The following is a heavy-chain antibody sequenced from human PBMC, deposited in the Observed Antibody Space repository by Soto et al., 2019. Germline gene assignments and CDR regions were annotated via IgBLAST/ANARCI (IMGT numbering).Heavy chain of an antibody. CDR1: GYTFTSYG. CDR3: AKDRIAAADTRYFDY. V-gene: IGHV1-18*01. J-gene: IGHJ4*02. D-gene: IGHD6-13*01. Sequence: ASVKVTCKASGYTFTSYGISWVRQAPGQGLEWMGWISAYNGNKKYAQNLQGRVTMTTDTSTTTAYMELRSLRSDDTAVYYCAKDRIAAADTRYFDYWGQGTLVTVS. CDR2: ISAYNGNK.